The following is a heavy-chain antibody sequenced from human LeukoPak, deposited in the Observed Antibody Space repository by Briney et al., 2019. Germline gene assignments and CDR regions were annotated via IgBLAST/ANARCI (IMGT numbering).Heavy chain of an antibody. CDR1: GGSFSGYY. CDR2: INHSGST. D-gene: IGHD1-26*01. V-gene: IGHV4-34*01. CDR3: ARYIVGAIDWFDP. J-gene: IGHJ5*02. Sequence: SETLSLICAVYGGSFSGYYWSWIRQPPGKGLEWIGEINHSGSTNYNPSLKSRVTISVDTSKNQFSLKLSSVTAADTAVYYCARYIVGAIDWFDPWGQGTLVTVSS.